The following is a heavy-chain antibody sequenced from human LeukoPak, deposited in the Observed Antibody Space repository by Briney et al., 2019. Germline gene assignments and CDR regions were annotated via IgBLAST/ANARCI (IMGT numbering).Heavy chain of an antibody. V-gene: IGHV4-61*02. J-gene: IGHJ3*02. D-gene: IGHD5-12*01. CDR3: ARLASRIGAYAFDI. CDR1: GGSISSGSYY. Sequence: PSETLSLTCTVSGGSISSGSYYRGWIRPPAGNGLEWIGRIYTSGSTNYNPSLKSRVTISVDTSKNQFSLKLSSVTAADTAVYYCARLASRIGAYAFDIWGQGTMVTVSS. CDR2: IYTSGST.